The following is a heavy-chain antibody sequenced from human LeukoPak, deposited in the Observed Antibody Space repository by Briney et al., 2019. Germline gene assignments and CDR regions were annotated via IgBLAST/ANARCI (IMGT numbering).Heavy chain of an antibody. V-gene: IGHV4-39*07. Sequence: SETLSLTCTVSGGSISSSSYYWGWIRQPPGKGLEWIGSIYYSGSTYYNPSLKSRVTISVDTSKNQFSLKLSSVTAADTAVYYCARGCSSPPYYYYYMDVWGKGTTVTVSS. J-gene: IGHJ6*03. CDR1: GGSISSSSYY. D-gene: IGHD6-13*01. CDR3: ARGCSSPPYYYYYMDV. CDR2: IYYSGST.